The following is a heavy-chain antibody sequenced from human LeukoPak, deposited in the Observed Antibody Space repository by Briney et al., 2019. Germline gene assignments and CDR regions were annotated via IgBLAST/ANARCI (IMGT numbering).Heavy chain of an antibody. D-gene: IGHD2-2*02. J-gene: IGHJ3*02. Sequence: PGGSLRLSCAASGFTFSSYAMSWVRQAPGKGLEWVSAISGSGGSTYYADSVKGRFTISRDNSKNTLYLQMNSLRAEDTAVYYCAKFGDIVVVPAAIPAFDIWGQGTMVIVSS. V-gene: IGHV3-23*01. CDR2: ISGSGGST. CDR1: GFTFSSYA. CDR3: AKFGDIVVVPAAIPAFDI.